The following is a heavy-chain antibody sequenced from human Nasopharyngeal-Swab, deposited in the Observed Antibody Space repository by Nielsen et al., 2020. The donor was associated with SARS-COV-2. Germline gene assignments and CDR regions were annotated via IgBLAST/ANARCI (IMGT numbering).Heavy chain of an antibody. D-gene: IGHD3-10*01. J-gene: IGHJ5*02. CDR3: ARDSGSYYRRLDNWFDP. CDR2: ISYDGSNK. V-gene: IGHV3-30-3*01. CDR1: GFPFSSYA. Sequence: LSLTCAASGFPFSSYAMHWVRQAPGKGLEWVAVISYDGSNKYYADSVKGRFTISRDNSKNTLYLQMNSLRAEDTAVYYCARDSGSYYRRLDNWFDPWGQGTLVTVSS.